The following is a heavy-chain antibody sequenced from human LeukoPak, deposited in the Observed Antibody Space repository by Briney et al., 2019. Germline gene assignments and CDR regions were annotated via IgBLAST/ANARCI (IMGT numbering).Heavy chain of an antibody. V-gene: IGHV3-48*03. J-gene: IGHJ4*02. CDR1: GFTFSSYE. Sequence: PGGSLRLSCAASGFTFSSYEMNWVRQAPGKGLEWVSYISSSGSTIYYADSVKGRFTISRDNSKNTLYLQMNSLRAEDTAVYYCAKDRVYYDILTGYGGYYFDYWGQGTLVTVSS. D-gene: IGHD3-9*01. CDR3: AKDRVYYDILTGYGGYYFDY. CDR2: ISSSGSTI.